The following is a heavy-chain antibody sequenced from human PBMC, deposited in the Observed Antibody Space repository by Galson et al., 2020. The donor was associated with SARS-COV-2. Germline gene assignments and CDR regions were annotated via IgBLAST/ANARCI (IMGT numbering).Heavy chain of an antibody. J-gene: IGHJ4*02. Sequence: SVKVSCRASGYTFTGSYIHWVRLVPGQGLQWMGWIDPSGGGANHALKFLGRVTMTRDTSINTLYMELSSLRPDDTAVYYCARDANYYGSGSYLFDFWGQGTLVTVSS. V-gene: IGHV1-2*02. D-gene: IGHD3-10*01. CDR1: GYTFTGSY. CDR2: IDPSGGGA. CDR3: ARDANYYGSGSYLFDF.